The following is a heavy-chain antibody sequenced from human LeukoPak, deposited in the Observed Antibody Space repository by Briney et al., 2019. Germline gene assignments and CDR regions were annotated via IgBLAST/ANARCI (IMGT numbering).Heavy chain of an antibody. CDR1: GGSFSGYY. D-gene: IGHD3-22*01. Sequence: PSETLSLTCAVYGGSFSGYYWSWIRQPPGKGLEWIGEINHSGSTYYNPSLKSRVTISVDTSKNQFSLKLSYVTAADTAVYYCARPPTPYYYDSSGRGDAFDIWGQGTMVTVSS. J-gene: IGHJ3*02. V-gene: IGHV4-34*01. CDR2: INHSGST. CDR3: ARPPTPYYYDSSGRGDAFDI.